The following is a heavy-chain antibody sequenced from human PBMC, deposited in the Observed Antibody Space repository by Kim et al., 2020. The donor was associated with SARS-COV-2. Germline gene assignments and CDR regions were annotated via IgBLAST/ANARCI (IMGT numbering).Heavy chain of an antibody. V-gene: IGHV3-48*02. CDR1: GFTFSSYS. CDR2: ISSSSSTI. Sequence: GGSLRLSCAASGFTFSSYSMNWVRQAPGKGLEWVSYISSSSSTIYYADSVKGRFTISRDNAKNSLYLQMNSLRDEDTAVYYCARDGELPGYYYYGSDVWGQGTTVTASS. D-gene: IGHD1-7*01. J-gene: IGHJ6*02. CDR3: ARDGELPGYYYYGSDV.